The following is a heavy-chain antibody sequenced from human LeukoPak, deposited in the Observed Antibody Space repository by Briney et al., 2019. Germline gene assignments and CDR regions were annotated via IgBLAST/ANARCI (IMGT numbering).Heavy chain of an antibody. J-gene: IGHJ6*03. V-gene: IGHV3-33*06. D-gene: IGHD5/OR15-5a*01. CDR2: NWYDGSNK. Sequence: GGSLRLSCAASGFTLSDYGMHWLRQAPGKGLEWVAVNWYDGSNKYYADSVQGRFTISRDNSKNTLFLQMNSLRAEGTAVYYCAKTNISVSTLSNSSYYMDVWGKGTTVTVSS. CDR1: GFTLSDYG. CDR3: AKTNISVSTLSNSSYYMDV.